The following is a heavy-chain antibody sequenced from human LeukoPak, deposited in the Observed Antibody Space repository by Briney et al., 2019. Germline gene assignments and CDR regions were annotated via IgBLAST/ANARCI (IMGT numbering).Heavy chain of an antibody. CDR1: GFALRSYT. J-gene: IGHJ5*01. Sequence: GSLRLSYAASGFALRSYTVTWVRQAPGKGLEWVSSISSTSAYIYYAESVKGRFSISRDNVDNVVHLQMSSLTNEDTAVYYCARVAVAGPTGWFDSWGRGTLVTVSS. V-gene: IGHV3-21*01. CDR3: ARVAVAGPTGWFDS. CDR2: ISSTSAYI. D-gene: IGHD6-19*01.